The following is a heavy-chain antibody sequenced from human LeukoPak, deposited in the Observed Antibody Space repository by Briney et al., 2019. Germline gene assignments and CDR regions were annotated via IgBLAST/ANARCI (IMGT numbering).Heavy chain of an antibody. V-gene: IGHV3-30-3*01. CDR3: ASLPTYYYDSSGVKTDY. CDR2: ISYDGSNK. Sequence: GRSPRLSCEASGFTFSSYAMHWVRQAPGKGLEWVAVISYDGSNKYYADSVKGRFTISRDNSKNTLYLQMNSLRAEDTAVYYCASLPTYYYDSSGVKTDYWGQGALVTVSS. J-gene: IGHJ4*02. D-gene: IGHD3-22*01. CDR1: GFTFSSYA.